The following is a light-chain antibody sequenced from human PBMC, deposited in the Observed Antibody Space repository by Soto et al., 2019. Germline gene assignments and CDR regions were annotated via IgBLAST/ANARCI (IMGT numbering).Light chain of an antibody. CDR3: CSYVGATTYV. J-gene: IGLJ1*01. V-gene: IGLV2-8*01. Sequence: QSALTQPPSASGSPGQSVTISCTGTSSDVGGYDYVSWYQQRPGKAPKLLIHEVTKRPSGVPDRFSGSKSGNTASLTVSGLQAEDEADYYCCSYVGATTYVFGSGTKLTVL. CDR2: EVT. CDR1: SSDVGGYDY.